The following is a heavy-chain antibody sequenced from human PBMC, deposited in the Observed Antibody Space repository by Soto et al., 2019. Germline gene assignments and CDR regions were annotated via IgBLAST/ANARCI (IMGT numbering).Heavy chain of an antibody. CDR2: INHSGST. D-gene: IGHD2-15*01. CDR1: GGSFSGYY. CDR3: ARGRGCSGGSCFHFDY. V-gene: IGHV4-34*01. Sequence: QVQLQQWGAGLLKPSETLSLTCAVYGGSFSGYYWSWIRQPPGKGLEWIGEINHSGSTNDNPSLKSRVTISVDTSKNQFSLKLSSVTAADTAVYYCARGRGCSGGSCFHFDYWGQGTLVTVSS. J-gene: IGHJ4*02.